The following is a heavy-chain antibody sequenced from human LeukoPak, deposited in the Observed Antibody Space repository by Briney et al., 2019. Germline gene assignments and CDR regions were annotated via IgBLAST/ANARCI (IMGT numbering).Heavy chain of an antibody. Sequence: GGSLRLSCAASAFSVGSNYMSWVRQAPGKGLEWVSGIYSGGYTYYADSVKGRFTISRDNSKNTLYLQVNSLRAEDTAVYYCATVGNPPKDSWGQGTLVTVSS. V-gene: IGHV3-66*01. D-gene: IGHD4-23*01. J-gene: IGHJ4*02. CDR1: AFSVGSNY. CDR3: ATVGNPPKDS. CDR2: IYSGGYT.